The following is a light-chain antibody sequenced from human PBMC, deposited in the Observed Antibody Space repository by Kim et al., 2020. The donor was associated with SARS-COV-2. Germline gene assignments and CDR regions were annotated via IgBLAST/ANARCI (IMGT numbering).Light chain of an antibody. CDR3: AAWDDSLNGWV. J-gene: IGLJ3*02. CDR1: SSNTGSNT. CDR2: SNN. V-gene: IGLV1-44*01. Sequence: GQSINVSRSVSSSNTGSNTVNWYEQLPETAPKLLIYSNNPRPSGVTDRFSGSKSGTSACLAISGLQSEDEADYYCAAWDDSLNGWVFGGGTQLTVL.